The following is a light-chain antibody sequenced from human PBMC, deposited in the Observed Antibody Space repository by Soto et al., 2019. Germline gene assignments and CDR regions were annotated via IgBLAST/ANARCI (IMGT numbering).Light chain of an antibody. CDR1: QSVRSSS. V-gene: IGKV3-20*01. CDR3: QQYGDSLDTDRWT. Sequence: EIVLTQSPGTLSLSPGERASLSCRASQSVRSSSLAWYQQKPGQPPRLLIYGASSRATGIPDRFSGSGSGTDFTLTISRLEPEDFAVYFCQQYGDSLDTDRWTFGPGTKVEIK. CDR2: GAS. J-gene: IGKJ1*01.